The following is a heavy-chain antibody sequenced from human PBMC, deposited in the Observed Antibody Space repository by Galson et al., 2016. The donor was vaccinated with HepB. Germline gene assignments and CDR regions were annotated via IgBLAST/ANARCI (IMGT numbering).Heavy chain of an antibody. J-gene: IGHJ6*02. Sequence: SLRLSCAASGFSFRTYGMHWVRQPPGKGLEWVAIIWYDGNDKYYADSVKGRFTIFRDNSKNTLYLQMNSLRAEDTAVHYCARDRFGMDVWGQGTTVTVSS. CDR2: IWYDGNDK. CDR3: ARDRFGMDV. CDR1: GFSFRTYG. V-gene: IGHV3-33*01. D-gene: IGHD3-16*01.